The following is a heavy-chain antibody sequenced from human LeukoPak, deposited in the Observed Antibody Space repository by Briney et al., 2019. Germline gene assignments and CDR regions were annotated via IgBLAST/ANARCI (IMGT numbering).Heavy chain of an antibody. J-gene: IGHJ4*02. D-gene: IGHD4-17*01. Sequence: SETLSLTCAVSGYSISRGSYWGWIRQPPGKGLEWIGSVYHSGSAYYNPSLKSRVTISVDTSKNQFSLKLSSLTAADAAIYYCARGIESYGDYGYWGQGILVTVSS. CDR1: GYSISRGSY. CDR3: ARGIESYGDYGY. CDR2: VYHSGSA. V-gene: IGHV4-38-2*01.